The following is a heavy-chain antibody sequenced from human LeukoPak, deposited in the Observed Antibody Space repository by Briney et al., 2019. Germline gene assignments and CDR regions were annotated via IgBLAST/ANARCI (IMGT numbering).Heavy chain of an antibody. CDR2: SRNKANSYTT. CDR3: ARVLDAFDI. CDR1: GFTFSDHY. V-gene: IGHV3-72*01. J-gene: IGHJ3*02. Sequence: GGSLRLSCAASGFTFSDHYMDWVRQAPGEGREWVGRSRNKANSYTTEYAASVKGRFTISRDDSKNSLYLQMNSLRTEDTAVYYCARVLDAFDIWGQGTMVAVSS.